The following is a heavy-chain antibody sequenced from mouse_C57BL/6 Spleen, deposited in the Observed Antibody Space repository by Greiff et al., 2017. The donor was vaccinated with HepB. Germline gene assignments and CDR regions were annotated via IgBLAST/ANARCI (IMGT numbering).Heavy chain of an antibody. CDR1: GFTFSDYG. V-gene: IGHV5-15*01. D-gene: IGHD2-4*01. CDR3: ARHVDYDAYYAMDY. J-gene: IGHJ4*01. Sequence: EVMLVASGGGLVQPGGSLKLSCAASGFTFSDYGMAWVRQAPRQGPEWVAFISNLAFSIYYADTVTGRFTIARENAKNPLYLEMSSLRSEDTAMYYCARHVDYDAYYAMDYWGQGTSVTVSS. CDR2: ISNLAFSI.